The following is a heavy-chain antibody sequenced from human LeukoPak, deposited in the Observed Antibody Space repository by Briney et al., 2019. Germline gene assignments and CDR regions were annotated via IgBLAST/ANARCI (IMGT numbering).Heavy chain of an antibody. D-gene: IGHD6-19*01. Sequence: PGGSLRLSCAASGFTVSSNYMNWVRQAPGKGLEWVSVIYNDGGTYYADSVKGRFTISRDNSKNTLYLQMNSLRAEDTAVYYCARDPTSGWYYFDYWGRGTLVTVSS. J-gene: IGHJ4*02. CDR2: IYNDGGT. V-gene: IGHV3-53*01. CDR3: ARDPTSGWYYFDY. CDR1: GFTVSSNY.